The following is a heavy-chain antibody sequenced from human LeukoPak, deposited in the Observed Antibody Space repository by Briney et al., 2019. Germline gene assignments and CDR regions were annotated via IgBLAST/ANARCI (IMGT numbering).Heavy chain of an antibody. V-gene: IGHV3-7*03. Sequence: GSEKYYVDSVKARFTISRDNAKTSLYLQMNSLRAEDTAVYYCARDQVDSSGWYGGYYFDYWGQGTLVTVSS. J-gene: IGHJ4*02. CDR2: GSEK. D-gene: IGHD6-19*01. CDR3: ARDQVDSSGWYGGYYFDY.